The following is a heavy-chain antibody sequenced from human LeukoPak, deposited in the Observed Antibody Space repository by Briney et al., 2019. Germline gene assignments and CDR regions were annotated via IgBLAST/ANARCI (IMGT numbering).Heavy chain of an antibody. Sequence: SETLSLTCTVSGGSISSSNYWGWIRQPPGKGLEWIGSIYYSGSTYYNPSLKSRVTISVDTSKNQFSLKLSSVTAADTATYYCASREMATISLFYWGQGTLVTVSS. J-gene: IGHJ4*02. CDR3: ASREMATISLFY. CDR2: IYYSGST. V-gene: IGHV4-39*01. D-gene: IGHD5-24*01. CDR1: GGSISSSNY.